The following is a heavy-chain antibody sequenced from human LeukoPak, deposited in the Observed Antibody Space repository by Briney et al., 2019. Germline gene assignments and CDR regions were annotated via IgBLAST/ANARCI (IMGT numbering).Heavy chain of an antibody. D-gene: IGHD2-2*01. CDR1: GFTFSSYE. V-gene: IGHV3-48*03. Sequence: PGGSLRLSCAASGFTFSSYEMNWVRQAPGKGLEWVSYISSSGSTIYYADSVKGRFTISRDNAKNSLYLQMNSLRAEDRAVYYCAREKVVPAAITVDNWFDPWGQGTLVTVSS. CDR2: ISSSGSTI. J-gene: IGHJ5*02. CDR3: AREKVVPAAITVDNWFDP.